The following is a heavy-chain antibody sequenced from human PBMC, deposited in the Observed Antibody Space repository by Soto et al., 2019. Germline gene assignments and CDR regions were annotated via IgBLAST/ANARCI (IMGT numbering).Heavy chain of an antibody. D-gene: IGHD3-22*01. Sequence: EVQLVESGGGLIQPGGSLRLSCAASGFTVSSNYMSWVRQAPGKGLEWVSVIYSGGSTYYADSVKGRFTLSRDNSKNTLYLQMNSLGAEDTDVYYCARVRVESGYPEYFQHWGQGTLVTVSS. CDR3: ARVRVESGYPEYFQH. CDR1: GFTVSSNY. J-gene: IGHJ1*01. CDR2: IYSGGST. V-gene: IGHV3-53*01.